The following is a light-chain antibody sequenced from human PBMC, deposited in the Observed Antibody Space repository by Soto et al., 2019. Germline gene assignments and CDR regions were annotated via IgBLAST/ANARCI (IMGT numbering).Light chain of an antibody. CDR3: SSYVSTSRYV. CDR1: SSDVGKYDR. V-gene: IGLV2-18*02. CDR2: EVT. Sequence: QPVLTQPPSVSGSPGQSVTISCTGTSSDVGKYDRVSWYQQSPGTAPKLIIYEVTTRPSGVPARFSGSKSGNTASLTISGLQAEDEADYYCSSYVSTSRYVFGAGTQLTVL. J-gene: IGLJ1*01.